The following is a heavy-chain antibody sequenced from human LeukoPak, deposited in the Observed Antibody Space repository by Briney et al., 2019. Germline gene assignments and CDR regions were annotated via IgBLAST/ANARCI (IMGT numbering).Heavy chain of an antibody. CDR1: GYTFSAYY. V-gene: IGHV1-2*02. J-gene: IGHJ3*02. D-gene: IGHD2-21*01. CDR3: ARDIPDVDDAFDI. CDR2: INPNNGDT. Sequence: ASVKVSCKASGYTFSAYYIHWVRQAPGQGLEWMGWINPNNGDTNSAQKFQGRVTMTRDTSIITVYMEVSSLISDDTAVYYCARDIPDVDDAFDIWGQGTMVTVSS.